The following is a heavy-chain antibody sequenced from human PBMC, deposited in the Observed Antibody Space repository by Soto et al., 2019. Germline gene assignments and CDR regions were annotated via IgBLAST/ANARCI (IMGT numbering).Heavy chain of an antibody. V-gene: IGHV1-46*01. J-gene: IGHJ4*02. CDR3: ASARKACLLPATTGS. CDR2: INPSGGST. CDR1: GYTFTSYY. Sequence: ASVKVSCKASGYTFTSYYMHWVRQAPGQGLEWMGIINPSGGSTSYAQKFQGRVTMTRDTSTSTVYMELSSLRSEDTAVYYCASARKACLLPATTGSWGQGTLVTVSS. D-gene: IGHD2-15*01.